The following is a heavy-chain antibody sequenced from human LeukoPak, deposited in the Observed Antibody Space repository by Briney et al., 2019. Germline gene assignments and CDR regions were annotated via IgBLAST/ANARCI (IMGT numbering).Heavy chain of an antibody. V-gene: IGHV5-51*01. D-gene: IGHD6-13*01. Sequence: GASLEISFNGSGCRFTSYWIGWGRQIPGKGLGWRRIIYPGDSDTRYSASFQGQVTISADKSISTAYLQWSSLKASDTAMYYCARVRPSSSWYDADWFDRWGQGTLVTVSS. CDR2: IYPGDSDT. J-gene: IGHJ5*02. CDR3: ARVRPSSSWYDADWFDR. CDR1: GCRFTSYW.